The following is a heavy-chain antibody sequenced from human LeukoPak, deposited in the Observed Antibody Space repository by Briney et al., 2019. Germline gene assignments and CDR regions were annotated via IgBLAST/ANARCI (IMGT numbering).Heavy chain of an antibody. CDR1: GGSLSSYY. V-gene: IGHV4-4*07. CDR3: ARDRRYCSGGSCYNNWFDP. J-gene: IGHJ5*02. D-gene: IGHD2-15*01. Sequence: SETLSLTCTVSGGSLSSYYWSWIRQPAGKGLEWIGRIYTSGSTNYNPSLKSRVTMSVDTSKNQFSLKLSSVTAADTAVYYCARDRRYCSGGSCYNNWFDPWGQGTLVTVSS. CDR2: IYTSGST.